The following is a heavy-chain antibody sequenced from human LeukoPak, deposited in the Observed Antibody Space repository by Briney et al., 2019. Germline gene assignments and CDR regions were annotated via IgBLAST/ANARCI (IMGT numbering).Heavy chain of an antibody. CDR2: IGWDRVNI. V-gene: IGHV3-9*03. CDR3: AKGTMIVVAGGDYFDY. Sequence: PGGSLRLSCAASGFTLDDYAMHWVRQAPGKGLVWVSGIGWDRVNIGYADSVKGRFTISRDNAKNSLYLQMNSLRAEDMALYYCAKGTMIVVAGGDYFDYWGQGTLVTVSP. CDR1: GFTLDDYA. J-gene: IGHJ4*02. D-gene: IGHD3-22*01.